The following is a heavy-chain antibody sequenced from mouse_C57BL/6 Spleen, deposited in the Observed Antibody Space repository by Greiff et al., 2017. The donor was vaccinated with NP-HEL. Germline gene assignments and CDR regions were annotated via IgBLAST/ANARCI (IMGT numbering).Heavy chain of an antibody. D-gene: IGHD1-1*01. Sequence: EVKLMESGGGLVKPGGSLKLSCAASGFTFSDYGMHWVRQAPEKGLEWVAYISSGSSTIYYADTVKGRFTISRDNAKNTLFLQMTSLRSEDTAMYYCASTVPFDYWGQGTTLTVSS. CDR2: ISSGSSTI. CDR1: GFTFSDYG. CDR3: ASTVPFDY. V-gene: IGHV5-17*01. J-gene: IGHJ2*01.